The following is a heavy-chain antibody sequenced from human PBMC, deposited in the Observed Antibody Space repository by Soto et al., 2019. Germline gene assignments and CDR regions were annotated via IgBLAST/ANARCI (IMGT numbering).Heavy chain of an antibody. CDR3: ARGTTVYYDILTGYAGPYGMDV. V-gene: IGHV4-59*01. D-gene: IGHD3-9*01. CDR2: IYYSGST. J-gene: IGHJ6*02. Sequence: QVQLQESGPGLVKPSETLSLTCTVSGGSISSYYWSWIRQPPGKGLEWIGYIYYSGSTNYNPSLKSRVTISVDTSKNQFSLKLSSVTAADTAVYYCARGTTVYYDILTGYAGPYGMDVWGQGTTVTVSS. CDR1: GGSISSYY.